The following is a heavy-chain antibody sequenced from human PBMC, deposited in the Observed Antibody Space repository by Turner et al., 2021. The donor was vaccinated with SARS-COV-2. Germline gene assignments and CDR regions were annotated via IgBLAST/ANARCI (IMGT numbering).Heavy chain of an antibody. CDR1: GFPCRRNS. V-gene: IGHV3-21*01. CDR3: ARARWHYYDSSGYYPDAFDI. CDR2: ISSSSSYI. J-gene: IGHJ3*02. D-gene: IGHD3-22*01. Sequence: EVQLVDSGGGLVKPGRSLRLSCAAYGFPCRRNSMNWVSQAQGKGLEWVSSISSSSSYIYLADSGKGRFTISRDNAKNSLYLQMNSVRAEDTAVYYCARARWHYYDSSGYYPDAFDIWGQGTMVTVSS.